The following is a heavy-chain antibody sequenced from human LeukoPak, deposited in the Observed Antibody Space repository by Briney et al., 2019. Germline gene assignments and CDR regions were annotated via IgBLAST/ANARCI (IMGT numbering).Heavy chain of an antibody. D-gene: IGHD2-21*01. J-gene: IGHJ4*02. CDR1: GFTFSSYS. CDR3: ARSVHIGYHDY. CDR2: ISYDGSDK. V-gene: IGHV3-30*03. Sequence: GGSLRLSCAASGFTFSSYSMNWVRQAPGKGLEWLAVISYDGSDKWYSDSVKGRFTISRDNSKNTVYLQMNSLRTEDTTVYYCARSVHIGYHDYWGQGTLVTVSS.